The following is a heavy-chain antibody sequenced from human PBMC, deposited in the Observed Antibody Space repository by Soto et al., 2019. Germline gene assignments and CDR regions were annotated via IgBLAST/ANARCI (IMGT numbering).Heavy chain of an antibody. J-gene: IGHJ6*02. Sequence: PGGSLRLSCTASGFTFGDYAMSWFRQAPGKGLEWVGFIRSKAYGGITEYAASVKGRFTISRDDSKSIAYLQMNSLKTEDTAVYYCTREREMVRGAPDYYYYGMDVWGQGTTVTVSS. D-gene: IGHD3-10*01. CDR1: GFTFGDYA. CDR2: IRSKAYGGIT. V-gene: IGHV3-49*03. CDR3: TREREMVRGAPDYYYYGMDV.